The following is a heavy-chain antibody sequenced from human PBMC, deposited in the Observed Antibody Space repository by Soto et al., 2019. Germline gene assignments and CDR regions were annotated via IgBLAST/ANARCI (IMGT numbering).Heavy chain of an antibody. D-gene: IGHD1-7*01. CDR1: GYSISRGYY. V-gene: IGHV4-38-2*01. CDR2: IYHSGST. Sequence: PSETLSLTCAVSGYSISRGYYWSWIRQPPWKGLEWIGSIYHSGSTYYNPSLKSRVTISVDTSKNQFSLKLSSVTAADTAVYYCARKGGNWNFNWFDPWGQGTLVTVSS. J-gene: IGHJ5*02. CDR3: ARKGGNWNFNWFDP.